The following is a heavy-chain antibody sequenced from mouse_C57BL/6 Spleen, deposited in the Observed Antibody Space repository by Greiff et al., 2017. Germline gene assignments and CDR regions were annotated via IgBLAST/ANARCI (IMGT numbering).Heavy chain of an antibody. V-gene: IGHV5-16*01. J-gene: IGHJ4*01. CDR2: INYDGSST. CDR3: ARGPTGTAYAMDY. D-gene: IGHD4-1*02. CDR1: GFTFSDYY. Sequence: EVMLVESEGGLVQPGSSMKLSCTASGFTFSDYYMAWVRQVPEKGLEWVANINYDGSSTYYLDSLKSRFIISRDNAKNILYLQMSSLKSEDTATYYCARGPTGTAYAMDYWGQGTSVTVSS.